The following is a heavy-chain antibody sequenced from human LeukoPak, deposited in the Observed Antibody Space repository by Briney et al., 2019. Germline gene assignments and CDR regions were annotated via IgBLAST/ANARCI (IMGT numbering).Heavy chain of an antibody. J-gene: IGHJ4*02. CDR3: ARDRRHGDYDEY. D-gene: IGHD4-17*01. CDR2: IIPIFGTA. CDR1: GGTFSSYA. Sequence: ASVKVSCKASGGTFSSYAISWVRQAPGQGLEWMGGIIPIFGTAKYAQKFQGRVTLTADESTSTAYMELSSLRSEDTAVYYCARDRRHGDYDEYWGQGTLVTVSS. V-gene: IGHV1-69*13.